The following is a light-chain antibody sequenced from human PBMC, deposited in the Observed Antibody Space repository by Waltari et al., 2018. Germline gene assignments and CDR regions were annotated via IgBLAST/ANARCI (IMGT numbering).Light chain of an antibody. CDR1: SSDVGGYGY. Sequence: SALTQPPSASGSLGQSVTLSCSGTSSDVGGYGYVSWYQQHPGKAPKLLIYEVTNRPSGVSDRFSGSKSGNTASLTVSALRSEDEAVYYCSSYVASKVVFGGGTRLIVL. J-gene: IGLJ2*01. CDR2: EVT. CDR3: SSYVASKVV. V-gene: IGLV2-8*01.